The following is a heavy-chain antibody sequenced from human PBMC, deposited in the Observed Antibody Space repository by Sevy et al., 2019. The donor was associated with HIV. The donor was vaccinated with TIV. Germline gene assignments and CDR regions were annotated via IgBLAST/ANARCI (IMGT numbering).Heavy chain of an antibody. D-gene: IGHD1-20*01. Sequence: SDILSLTCSVFGGSMNIYYWSWIRQPPGKGLEWIGFIYYSGSTNYNPSLKSRVTISVDTSKNQFSLKLRSVTAADTAVYYCARVGFNWNDVDYWGQGTLVTVSS. V-gene: IGHV4-59*01. CDR1: GGSMNIYY. CDR3: ARVGFNWNDVDY. J-gene: IGHJ4*02. CDR2: IYYSGST.